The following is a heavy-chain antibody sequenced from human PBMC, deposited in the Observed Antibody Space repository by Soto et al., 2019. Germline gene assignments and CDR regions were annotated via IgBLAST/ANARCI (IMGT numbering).Heavy chain of an antibody. CDR2: ISGSGGST. J-gene: IGHJ3*02. CDR1: GFTFSSYA. V-gene: IGHV3-23*01. CDR3: AKDHGHSYSSGWYSPANDAFDI. D-gene: IGHD6-19*01. Sequence: GGSLRLSCAASGFTFSSYAMSWVRQAPGKGLEWVSAISGSGGSTYYADSVKGRFTISRDNSKKMLYLQMNSLRAEDTAVDYCAKDHGHSYSSGWYSPANDAFDIWGQGTMVTVSS.